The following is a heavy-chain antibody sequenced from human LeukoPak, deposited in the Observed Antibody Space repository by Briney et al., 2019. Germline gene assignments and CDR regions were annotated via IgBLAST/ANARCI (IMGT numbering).Heavy chain of an antibody. V-gene: IGHV4-34*01. CDR2: INHSGNT. CDR3: ARVVEVDYVWGSYRSFDY. J-gene: IGHJ4*02. D-gene: IGHD3-16*02. CDR1: GGSFSGYY. Sequence: PSETLSLTCAVYGGSFSGYYRNWIRQPPGKGLEWIGEINHSGNTNYNPSLKSRVTISVDTSKNQFSLKLSSVTAADTAVYYCARVVEVDYVWGSYRSFDYWGQGTLVTVSS.